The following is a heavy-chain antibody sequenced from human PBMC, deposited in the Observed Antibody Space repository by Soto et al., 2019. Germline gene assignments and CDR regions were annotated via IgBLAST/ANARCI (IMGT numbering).Heavy chain of an antibody. CDR3: ARDSDSSGYYDY. V-gene: IGHV3-30-3*01. CDR2: ISYDGSNK. Sequence: GGSLRLSCAASGFTFSSYAMHWVRQAPGKGLEWVAVISYDGSNKYYADSVKGRFTISRDNSKNTLYLQMNSLRAEDTAVYYCARDSDSSGYYDYWGQGTLVTVSS. J-gene: IGHJ4*02. CDR1: GFTFSSYA. D-gene: IGHD3-22*01.